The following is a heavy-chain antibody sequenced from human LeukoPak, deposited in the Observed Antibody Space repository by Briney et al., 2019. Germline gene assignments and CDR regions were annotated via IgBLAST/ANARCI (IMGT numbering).Heavy chain of an antibody. CDR2: ISSSSSYI. J-gene: IGHJ4*02. D-gene: IGHD3-10*01. Sequence: GGSLRLSCAASGFTFSSYSMNWVRQAPGKGLEWVSSISSSSSYIYYADSVKGRFTISRDNAKNSLYLQMNSLRTEDTAVYYCTTEGQLLWFRDWGRGTLVTVSS. CDR3: TTEGQLLWFRD. V-gene: IGHV3-21*03. CDR1: GFTFSSYS.